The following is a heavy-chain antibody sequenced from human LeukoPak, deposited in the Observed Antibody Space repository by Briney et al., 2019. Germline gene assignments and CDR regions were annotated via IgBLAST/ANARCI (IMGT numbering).Heavy chain of an antibody. CDR3: ARDPSYYDILTGYYEP. CDR1: GYTFTGYY. D-gene: IGHD3-9*01. Sequence: ASVKVSCKASGYTFTGYYMHWVRQAPGQGLEWMGWINPNSGGTNYAQKFQGRVTMTRDTSISTAYMELSRLRSDDTAVYYCARDPSYYDILTGYYEPWGQGTLSPSPQ. J-gene: IGHJ4*02. V-gene: IGHV1-2*02. CDR2: INPNSGGT.